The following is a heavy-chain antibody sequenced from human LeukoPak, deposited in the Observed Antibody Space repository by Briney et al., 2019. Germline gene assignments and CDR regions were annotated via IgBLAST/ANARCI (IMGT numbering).Heavy chain of an antibody. CDR2: IKQDGSEK. CDR1: GFTFSSYW. Sequence: GGSLRLSCAASGFTFSSYWMSWVRQAPGKGLEWVANIKQDGSEKYYVDSVKGRFTISRGNAKNSLYLQMNSLRAEDTAVYYCARVQWLWAFDYWGQGTLVTVSS. J-gene: IGHJ4*02. CDR3: ARVQWLWAFDY. V-gene: IGHV3-7*01. D-gene: IGHD3-22*01.